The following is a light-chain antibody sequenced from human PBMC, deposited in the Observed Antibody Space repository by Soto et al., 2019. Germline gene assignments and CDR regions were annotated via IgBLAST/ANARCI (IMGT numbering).Light chain of an antibody. Sequence: QPVLTQSPSASASLGASVKLTCTLSSGHSSYAIAWHQQQPEKGPRYLMKVNSNGSHSKGDGIPDRFSGSSSGAERYLTISSLQSEDEADYYCQPWGSGIRVVFGGGTKLTVL. V-gene: IGLV4-69*01. CDR2: VNSNGSH. J-gene: IGLJ2*01. CDR1: SGHSSYA. CDR3: QPWGSGIRVV.